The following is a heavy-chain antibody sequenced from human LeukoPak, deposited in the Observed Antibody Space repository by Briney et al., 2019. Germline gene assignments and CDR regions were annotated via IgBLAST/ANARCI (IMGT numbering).Heavy chain of an antibody. V-gene: IGHV4-30-4*01. D-gene: IGHD1-26*01. CDR1: GGSISSGDYY. CDR3: ARVGVGGNGAFDI. J-gene: IGHJ3*02. Sequence: SETLSLTCTVSGGSISSGDYYWSWIRQPPGKGLEWIGYIYYSGSTYYNPSLKSRVTISVDTSKNQFSLKLSSVTAADTAVYYCARVGVGGNGAFDIWGQGTMVTVSS. CDR2: IYYSGST.